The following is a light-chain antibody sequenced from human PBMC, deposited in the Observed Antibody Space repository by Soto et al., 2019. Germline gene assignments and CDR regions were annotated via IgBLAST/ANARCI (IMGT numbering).Light chain of an antibody. V-gene: IGKV1-5*03. Sequence: DILMTQSPSFLSASVGDIVTITCRASQSISTWVAWYQQKPGKAPKLLIYKTSSLESGVPSRFSGSGSQTDFTLTISSLQPDDFATYYCQQYNSYSWKFGQGTKVDIK. CDR3: QQYNSYSWK. CDR1: QSISTW. CDR2: KTS. J-gene: IGKJ1*01.